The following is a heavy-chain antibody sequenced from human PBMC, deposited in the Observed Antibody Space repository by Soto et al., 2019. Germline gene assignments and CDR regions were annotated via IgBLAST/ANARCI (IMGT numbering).Heavy chain of an antibody. CDR2: ISAYNGNT. CDR1: GYTFTSYG. V-gene: IGHV1-18*01. CDR3: ARDSPVDTAMVGLDY. D-gene: IGHD5-18*01. Sequence: QVQLVQSGAEVKKPGASVKVSCKASGYTFTSYGISWVRQAPGQGLEWMGWISAYNGNTNYAQKLQGRVTMTTDTSTSTAYMELRSMRSDDTAVYYCARDSPVDTAMVGLDYWGQGTLVTVSS. J-gene: IGHJ4*02.